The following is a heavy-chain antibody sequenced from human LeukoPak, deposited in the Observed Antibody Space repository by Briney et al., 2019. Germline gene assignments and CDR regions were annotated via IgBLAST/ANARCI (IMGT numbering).Heavy chain of an antibody. J-gene: IGHJ6*02. Sequence: SETLSLTRAVYGGSFSGYYWSWIRQPPGKGLEWIGEINHSGSTNYNPSLKSRVTISVDTSKNHFSLKLSSVTAADTAVYYCARANYGMDVWGQGTTVTVSS. CDR2: INHSGST. CDR3: ARANYGMDV. CDR1: GGSFSGYY. V-gene: IGHV4-34*01.